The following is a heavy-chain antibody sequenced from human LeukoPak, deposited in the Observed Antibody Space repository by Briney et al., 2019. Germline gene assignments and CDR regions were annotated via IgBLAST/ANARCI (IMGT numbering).Heavy chain of an antibody. CDR1: GGSISSTNW. CDR3: ARAGPPDLQVAGFYWYFDL. Sequence: SETLSLTCAVSGGSISSTNWWSWVRQPPGKGLEWIGEIYHSGSTNYNPPLKSRVTISVDKSKNQFSLKLSSVTAADTAVYYCARAGPPDLQVAGFYWYFDLWGRGTLVTVSS. J-gene: IGHJ2*01. V-gene: IGHV4-4*02. CDR2: IYHSGST. D-gene: IGHD6-19*01.